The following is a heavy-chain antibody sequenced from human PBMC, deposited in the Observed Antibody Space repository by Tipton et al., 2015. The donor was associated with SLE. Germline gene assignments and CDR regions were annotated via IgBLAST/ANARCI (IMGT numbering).Heavy chain of an antibody. CDR3: AASPLCTSCYICYYNYMDV. Sequence: TLSLTCVVYGGSFSGHTWTWVRQPPGQGLEWIGDINHSGGTNYTPSLKNRVTISVDTSRSQFSLTLTSMTAADTAVYYCAASPLCTSCYICYYNYMDVWGKGTTVTVSS. J-gene: IGHJ6*03. V-gene: IGHV4-34*01. CDR2: INHSGGT. CDR1: GGSFSGHT. D-gene: IGHD2-2*02.